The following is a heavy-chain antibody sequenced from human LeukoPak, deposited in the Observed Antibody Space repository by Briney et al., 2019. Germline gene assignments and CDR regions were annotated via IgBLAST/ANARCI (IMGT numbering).Heavy chain of an antibody. V-gene: IGHV3-21*01. Sequence: GGSLRLSCAASGFTFGDYSMNWVRQAPGKGLEWVSSISSRNTYIYYADSVKGRFTISRDNAKNSLYLQMNSLRAEDTAVYYCARADIAAAGTDYWGQGTLVTVSS. CDR2: ISSRNTYI. CDR1: GFTFGDYS. CDR3: ARADIAAAGTDY. D-gene: IGHD6-13*01. J-gene: IGHJ4*02.